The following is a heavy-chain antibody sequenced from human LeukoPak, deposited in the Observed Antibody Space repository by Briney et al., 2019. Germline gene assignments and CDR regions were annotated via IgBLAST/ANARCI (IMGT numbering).Heavy chain of an antibody. J-gene: IGHJ4*02. D-gene: IGHD2-15*01. CDR1: GFTFNSYA. CDR3: AKERSEVVVAATNY. Sequence: GGSLRLSCAASGFTFNSYAMIWVRQAPGKALEWVSSITGGGDTTYYADSVRGRFTISRDNSKNTLSLQINSLRAEDTAVYYCAKERSEVVVAATNYWGQGTLVTVSS. CDR2: ITGGGDTT. V-gene: IGHV3-23*01.